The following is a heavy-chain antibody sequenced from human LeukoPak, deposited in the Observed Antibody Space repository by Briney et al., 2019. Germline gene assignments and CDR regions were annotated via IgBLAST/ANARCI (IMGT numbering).Heavy chain of an antibody. J-gene: IGHJ5*02. CDR3: ARESYCSGGNCYSGWFDP. CDR1: GYTFTGYY. Sequence: ASVKVSCKASGYTFTGYYMHWVRQAPGQGLEWMGWINPNSGGTNYAQKFQGWVTMTRDTSISTAYMELSRLRSDDTAVYYCARESYCSGGNCYSGWFDPWGQGTLVTVSS. D-gene: IGHD2-15*01. V-gene: IGHV1-2*04. CDR2: INPNSGGT.